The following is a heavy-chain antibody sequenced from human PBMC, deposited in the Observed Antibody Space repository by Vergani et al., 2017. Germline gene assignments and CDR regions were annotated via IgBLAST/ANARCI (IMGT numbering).Heavy chain of an antibody. CDR3: ARAAIIAAAGPLQH. J-gene: IGHJ1*01. D-gene: IGHD6-13*01. CDR2: ISYDGSNK. Sequence: VQLVESGGGLVQPGGSLRLSCAASGFTFSNYWMHWVRQAPGKGLEWVAVISYDGSNKYYADSVKGRFTISRDNAKNTLYLQMNSLRAEDTAVYYCARAAIIAAAGPLQHWGQGTLVTVSS. V-gene: IGHV3-30*03. CDR1: GFTFSNYW.